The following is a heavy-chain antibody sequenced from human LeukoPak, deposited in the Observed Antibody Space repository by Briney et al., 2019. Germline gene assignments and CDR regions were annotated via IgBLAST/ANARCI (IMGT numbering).Heavy chain of an antibody. Sequence: PSETLSLTCTVSGGSINTYYWSWLRQPPGKGLEWIGYIYYSGSTNYNPSLKSRVTISVDTSKNQFSLKLSSVTAADTAVYYCARVPPYYYDSSGYYFDYWGQGTLVTVSS. CDR2: IYYSGST. CDR3: ARVPPYYYDSSGYYFDY. V-gene: IGHV4-59*01. D-gene: IGHD3-22*01. CDR1: GGSINTYY. J-gene: IGHJ4*02.